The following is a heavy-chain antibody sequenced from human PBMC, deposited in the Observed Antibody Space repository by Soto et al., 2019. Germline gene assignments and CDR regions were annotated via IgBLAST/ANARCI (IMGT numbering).Heavy chain of an antibody. D-gene: IGHD1-26*01. J-gene: IGHJ3*02. V-gene: IGHV5-51*01. Sequence: GESLKISCKGSGYSFTSYWIGWVRQVPGKGLEWMGIIYPGDSDTRYSPSFQGQVTISADKSISTAYLQWSSLKASDTAMYYCARPRVVGAASDAFDIWGQGTMVTVSS. CDR2: IYPGDSDT. CDR1: GYSFTSYW. CDR3: ARPRVVGAASDAFDI.